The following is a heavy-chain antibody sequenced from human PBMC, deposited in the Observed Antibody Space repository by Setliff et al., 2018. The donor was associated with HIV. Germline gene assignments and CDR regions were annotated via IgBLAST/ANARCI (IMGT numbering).Heavy chain of an antibody. CDR2: INHSGST. V-gene: IGHV4-34*01. Sequence: PSETLSLTCAVYGGSFSHYYWNWIRQPPWKGLEWIGEINHSGSTYSNPSLKSRLIISVDAPDNRFSLKLSSVTAADTAVYYCARFYGDYQFDYWGQGTLVTVSS. J-gene: IGHJ4*02. CDR1: GGSFSHYY. D-gene: IGHD4-17*01. CDR3: ARFYGDYQFDY.